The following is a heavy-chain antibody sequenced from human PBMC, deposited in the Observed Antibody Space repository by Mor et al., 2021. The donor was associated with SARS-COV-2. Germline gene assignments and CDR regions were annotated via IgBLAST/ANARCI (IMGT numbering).Heavy chain of an antibody. D-gene: IGHD3-16*01. Sequence: GRTHYADSVKGRFTMSRDNSDNTLHLQMDSLRVDDTAVYFCARGPTLGSFDYWGQGTLVT. CDR2: GRT. J-gene: IGHJ4*02. V-gene: IGHV3-53*01. CDR3: ARGPTLGSFDY.